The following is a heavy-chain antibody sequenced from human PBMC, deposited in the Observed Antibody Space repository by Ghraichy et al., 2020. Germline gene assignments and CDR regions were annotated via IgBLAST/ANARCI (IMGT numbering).Heavy chain of an antibody. Sequence: GGSLRLSCAASGFTVSSNYMSWVRQAPGKGLEWVSVIYSGGSTYYADSVKGRFTISRDNSKNTLYLQINSLRAEDTAVYYCARADSGYYYSAYYGMDVWGQGTTVTGSS. D-gene: IGHD3-22*01. CDR3: ARADSGYYYSAYYGMDV. CDR1: GFTVSSNY. J-gene: IGHJ6*01. CDR2: IYSGGST. V-gene: IGHV3-53*01.